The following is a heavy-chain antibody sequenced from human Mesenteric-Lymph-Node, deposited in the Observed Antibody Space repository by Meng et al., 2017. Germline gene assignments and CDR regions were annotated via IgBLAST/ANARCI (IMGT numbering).Heavy chain of an antibody. CDR2: VRDNDAAT. CDR3: ARVGYSYCYGY. J-gene: IGHJ4*02. D-gene: IGHD5-18*01. Sequence: VQVKVSGPGMVKSSQTLSLTCPCSCCSGSSGGYYWTWIRQRPGKGLEWVSSVRDNDAATFYADSVKGRFTITRDDSKDTVDLQMNSLVAEDTAVYYCARVGYSYCYGYWGQGTLVTVSS. V-gene: IGHV3-23*01. CDR1: CCSGSSGGYY.